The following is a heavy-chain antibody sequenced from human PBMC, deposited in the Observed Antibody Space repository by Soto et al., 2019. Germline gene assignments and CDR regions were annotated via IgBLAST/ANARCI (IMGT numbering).Heavy chain of an antibody. Sequence: PGGSLRLSXTASGFTFGDYAMSWFRQAPGKGLEWVGFIRSKAYGGTTEYAASVKGRFTISRDDSKSIAYLQMNSLKTEDTAVYYCTRDLRYYDSSGYLGYYGMDVWGQGTTVTVS. CDR1: GFTFGDYA. J-gene: IGHJ6*02. D-gene: IGHD3-22*01. CDR2: IRSKAYGGTT. V-gene: IGHV3-49*03. CDR3: TRDLRYYDSSGYLGYYGMDV.